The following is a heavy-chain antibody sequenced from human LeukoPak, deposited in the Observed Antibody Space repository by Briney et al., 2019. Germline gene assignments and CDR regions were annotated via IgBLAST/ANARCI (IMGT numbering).Heavy chain of an antibody. Sequence: PGGSLRLSCAASGFTFSSYSMNWVRQAPGKGLERVSSISSGSSYIYYADSVKGRFTISRDNAKNSLYLQMNSLRAEDTAVYYCARVIRVAVDAFDIWGQGTMVTVSS. D-gene: IGHD2-15*01. CDR1: GFTFSSYS. V-gene: IGHV3-21*01. J-gene: IGHJ3*02. CDR3: ARVIRVAVDAFDI. CDR2: ISSGSSYI.